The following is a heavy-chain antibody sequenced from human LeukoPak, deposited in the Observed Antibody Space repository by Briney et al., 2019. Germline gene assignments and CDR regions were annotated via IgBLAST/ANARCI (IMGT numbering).Heavy chain of an antibody. D-gene: IGHD6-13*01. Sequence: GGSLRLSCAASGFTFSSYAMHWVRQAPGKGLEWVAVISYDGSNKYYADSVKGRFTISRDDSKNTLYLQVNSLRADDTAMYYCAKSGLAAAGQRGYFDYWGQGTLVTVSS. CDR2: ISYDGSNK. V-gene: IGHV3-30*18. CDR1: GFTFSSYA. J-gene: IGHJ4*02. CDR3: AKSGLAAAGQRGYFDY.